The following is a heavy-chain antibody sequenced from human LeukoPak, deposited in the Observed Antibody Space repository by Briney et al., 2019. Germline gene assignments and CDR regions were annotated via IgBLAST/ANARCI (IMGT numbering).Heavy chain of an antibody. CDR3: ARGEFYGSGSYLFDY. Sequence: GGSLRLSCGASGFTFRNYDMHWVRQAAGKGLGWVSTIVIGGDTYYPGSVKGRFTISRENAKNSLYLQMNSLRAGDTAVYYCARGEFYGSGSYLFDYWGQGTLVTVSS. V-gene: IGHV3-13*01. D-gene: IGHD3-10*01. CDR2: IVIGGDT. CDR1: GFTFRNYD. J-gene: IGHJ4*02.